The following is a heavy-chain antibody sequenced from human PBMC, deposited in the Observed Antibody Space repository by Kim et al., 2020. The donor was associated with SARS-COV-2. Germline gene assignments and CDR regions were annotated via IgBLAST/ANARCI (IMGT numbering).Heavy chain of an antibody. D-gene: IGHD2-15*01. Sequence: GGSLRLSCAASGFTFSSYSMNWVRQAPGKGLEWVSSISSSSSYIYYADSVKGRFTISRDNAKNSLYLQMNSLRAEDTAVYYCARDHIVVVVAPSMDVWGQGTTVTVSS. CDR1: GFTFSSYS. V-gene: IGHV3-21*01. J-gene: IGHJ6*02. CDR3: ARDHIVVVVAPSMDV. CDR2: ISSSSSYI.